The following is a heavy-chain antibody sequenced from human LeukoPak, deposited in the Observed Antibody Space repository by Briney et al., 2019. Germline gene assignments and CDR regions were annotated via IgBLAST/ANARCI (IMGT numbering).Heavy chain of an antibody. V-gene: IGHV3-30*03. J-gene: IGHJ1*01. CDR2: ISYDGSNK. Sequence: GGSLRLSCAASGFTFSSYGMHWVRQAPGKGLEWVAVISYDGSNKYYADSVKGRFTISRDNSKNTLYLQMNSLRAEDTAVYYCARGLFLREAEYFQHWGQGTLVTVSS. CDR3: ARGLFLREAEYFQH. D-gene: IGHD1-26*01. CDR1: GFTFSSYG.